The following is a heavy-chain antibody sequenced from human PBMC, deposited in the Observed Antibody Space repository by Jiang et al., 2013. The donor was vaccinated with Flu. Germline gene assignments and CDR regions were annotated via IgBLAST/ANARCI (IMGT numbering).Heavy chain of an antibody. CDR1: GFSLITSGMR. J-gene: IGHJ4*02. CDR3: ARMVDSNYGYFES. V-gene: IGHV2-70*04. D-gene: IGHD4-11*01. Sequence: TLTCTFSGFSLITSGMRVSWIRQPPGKALEWLARIDWDDDKFYSTSLKTRLTISKDTSKNQVVLTMTNMDPVDTATYYCARMVDSNYGYFESWGQGTLVTVSS. CDR2: IDWDDDK.